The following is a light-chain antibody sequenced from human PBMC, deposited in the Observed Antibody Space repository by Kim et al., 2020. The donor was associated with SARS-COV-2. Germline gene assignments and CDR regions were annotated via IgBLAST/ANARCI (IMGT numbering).Light chain of an antibody. CDR1: TSNLGNTT. J-gene: IGLJ1*01. Sequence: QKFTISCQRTTSNLGNTTVSWYQLLPATAPKLLIYNNNQLPSGIPDRFSVSKSGTSATLRNTGLRTGDKADYYCGTWDSSLRGVFGTGTKVTVL. CDR2: NNN. CDR3: GTWDSSLRGV. V-gene: IGLV1-51*01.